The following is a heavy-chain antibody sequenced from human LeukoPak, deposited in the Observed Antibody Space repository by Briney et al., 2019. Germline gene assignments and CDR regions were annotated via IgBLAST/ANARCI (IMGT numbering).Heavy chain of an antibody. CDR2: FDPENDEK. CDR1: GYMFTELS. Sequence: GASVKVSCKVSGYMFTELSMHWVRQAPGKGLKWMGGFDPENDEKMYAQKFQGRVTMTEDTSTDTAYMGLSSLRSEDTAVYYCAAELSSGYFDYWGQGTLVTVSS. V-gene: IGHV1-24*01. CDR3: AAELSSGYFDY. D-gene: IGHD3-22*01. J-gene: IGHJ4*02.